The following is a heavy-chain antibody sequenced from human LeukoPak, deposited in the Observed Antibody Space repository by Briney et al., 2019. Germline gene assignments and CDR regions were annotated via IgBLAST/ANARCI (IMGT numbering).Heavy chain of an antibody. CDR1: GYTFTTYA. J-gene: IGHJ6*02. CDR2: NNAGNGNT. V-gene: IGHV1-3*01. CDR3: ARSYEGLVGDVTLYYYYYGMDV. Sequence: ASVKVSCKASGYTFTTYAIHWVRQAPGQRLEWMGWNNAGNGNTKYSQEFQGRVTMTTDTSTSTAYMELRSLRSDDTGVYYCARSYEGLVGDVTLYYYYYGMDVWGQGTTVTVSS. D-gene: IGHD4-23*01.